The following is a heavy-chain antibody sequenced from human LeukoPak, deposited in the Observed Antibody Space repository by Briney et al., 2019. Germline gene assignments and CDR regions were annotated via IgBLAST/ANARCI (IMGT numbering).Heavy chain of an antibody. CDR1: GFTFSSYS. D-gene: IGHD6-6*01. CDR3: ARETRKYSSSPNWFDP. J-gene: IGHJ5*02. V-gene: IGHV3-21*01. Sequence: PGGSLRLSCAASGFTFSSYSMNWVRQAPGKGLEWVSSISSSSSYIYYADSVKGRFTISRDNAKNSLYLQMNSLRAEDTAVYYCARETRKYSSSPNWFDPWGQGTLVTVSS. CDR2: ISSSSSYI.